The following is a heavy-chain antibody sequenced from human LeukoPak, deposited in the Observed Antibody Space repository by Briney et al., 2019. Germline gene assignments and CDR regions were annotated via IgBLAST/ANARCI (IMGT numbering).Heavy chain of an antibody. V-gene: IGHV5-51*01. CDR3: ARRNMGQLIVDYFDY. D-gene: IGHD1/OR15-1a*01. CDR1: GYTFTNFW. CDR2: IYPDDSDT. Sequence: GESLKISCQCFGYTFTNFWIGWVRQMPGKSLEWMGIIYPDDSDTRYSPAFQGQVTISADKSTNTAFLQWSSLKASDTATYFCARRNMGQLIVDYFDYWGQGALVTVSS. J-gene: IGHJ4*02.